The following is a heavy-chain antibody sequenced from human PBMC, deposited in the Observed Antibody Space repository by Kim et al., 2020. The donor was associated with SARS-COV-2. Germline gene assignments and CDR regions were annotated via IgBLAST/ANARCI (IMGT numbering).Heavy chain of an antibody. J-gene: IGHJ6*02. CDR1: GGSISSSSYY. Sequence: SETLSLTCTVSGGSISSSSYYWGWIRQPPGKGLEWIGSIYYSGSTYYNPSLKSRVTISVDTSKNQFSLKLSSVTAADTAVYYCARHGEPYSSSWYGGFGNYYYGMDVWGQGTTVTVSS. CDR3: ARHGEPYSSSWYGGFGNYYYGMDV. CDR2: IYYSGST. V-gene: IGHV4-39*01. D-gene: IGHD6-13*01.